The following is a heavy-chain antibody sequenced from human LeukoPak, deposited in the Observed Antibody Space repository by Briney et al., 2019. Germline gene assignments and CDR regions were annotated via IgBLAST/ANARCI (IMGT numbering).Heavy chain of an antibody. Sequence: SVKVSCKASGGTFSSYEISWVRQAPGQGLEWMGGIIPMFGTAKYAQKFQGRVTITADKSTSTAYMELSSLRSEDTAVYYCARLGRLRSPGSYQYYFDYWGQGTLVTVSS. CDR2: IIPMFGTA. J-gene: IGHJ4*02. CDR3: ARLGRLRSPGSYQYYFDY. CDR1: GGTFSSYE. V-gene: IGHV1-69*06. D-gene: IGHD3-10*01.